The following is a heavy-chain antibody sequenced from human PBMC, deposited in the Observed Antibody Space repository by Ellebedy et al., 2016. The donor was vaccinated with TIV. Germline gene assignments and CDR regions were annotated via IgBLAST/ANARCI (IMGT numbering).Heavy chain of an antibody. CDR2: ISSSGSTI. Sequence: GESLKISCAASGFTFSTYSMNWVRQAPGKGLEWVSHISSSGSTIYYADSVKGRFTISRDNAKNSLYLQMNSLRAEDTAVYYCAREYHSSSWYGLDYWGQGALVTVSS. CDR1: GFTFSTYS. CDR3: AREYHSSSWYGLDY. D-gene: IGHD6-13*01. J-gene: IGHJ4*02. V-gene: IGHV3-48*04.